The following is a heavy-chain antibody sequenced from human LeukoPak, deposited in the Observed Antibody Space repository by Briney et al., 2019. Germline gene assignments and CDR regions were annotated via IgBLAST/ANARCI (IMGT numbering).Heavy chain of an antibody. CDR1: GYTFTDYY. D-gene: IGHD3-10*01. Sequence: ASVKVSCKASGYTFTDYYMHWVRQAPGRGLEWMGWINPSSGVTNYAQKFQGRVTMTRDTSTTTAFMELSSLRSEDTAVYYCAADRGSRGGFDYWGQGTLVTVSS. V-gene: IGHV1-2*02. J-gene: IGHJ4*02. CDR2: INPSSGVT. CDR3: AADRGSRGGFDY.